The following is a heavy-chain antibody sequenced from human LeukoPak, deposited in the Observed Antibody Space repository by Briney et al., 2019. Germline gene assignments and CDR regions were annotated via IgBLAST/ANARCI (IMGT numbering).Heavy chain of an antibody. CDR2: ISYDGNDK. D-gene: IGHD3-16*01. J-gene: IGHJ4*02. Sequence: GGSLRLSCAASGFTFSSYNMHWVRQAPGEGLEWVAVISYDGNDKHYADSVKGRFTISRDNSKNTLYLQMNSLRVEDTAVYYCAKDQYDYVRGEFDYWGQGTLVTVSS. CDR1: GFTFSSYN. V-gene: IGHV3-30*18. CDR3: AKDQYDYVRGEFDY.